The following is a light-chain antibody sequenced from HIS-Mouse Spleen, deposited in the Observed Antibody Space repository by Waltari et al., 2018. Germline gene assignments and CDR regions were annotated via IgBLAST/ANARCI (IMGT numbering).Light chain of an antibody. J-gene: IGLJ2*01. CDR3: YSTDSSGNHRV. V-gene: IGLV3-10*01. Sequence: SYELTQPPSVSVSPGQTARITCSGDALPKKYAYWYQQKSGQALVLVIYEDSKRPSGIPARFSGSSSGTMATLTISGAQVEDEADYYCYSTDSSGNHRVFGGGTKLTVL. CDR2: EDS. CDR1: ALPKKY.